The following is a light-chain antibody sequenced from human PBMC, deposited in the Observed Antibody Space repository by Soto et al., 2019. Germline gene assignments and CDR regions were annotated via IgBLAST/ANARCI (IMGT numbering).Light chain of an antibody. CDR3: LQDYNYPRT. V-gene: IGKV1-6*01. J-gene: IGKJ1*01. Sequence: AIQMTQSPSSLSASVGDRVTMTCRASQGIRNDLGWYQQKPGKAPNLLIYPASNLQSGVPSRFSGSGSGTDFTLTISSLQPEDFASYYCLQDYNYPRTFDQGTKVEI. CDR1: QGIRND. CDR2: PAS.